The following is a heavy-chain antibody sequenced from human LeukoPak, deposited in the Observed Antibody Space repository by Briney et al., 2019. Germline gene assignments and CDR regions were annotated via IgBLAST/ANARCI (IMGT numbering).Heavy chain of an antibody. CDR3: VKALVGQTSGY. CDR2: IGISAGST. Sequence: GGSLRLSCEASGSTFDNYAMSWVRQAPGKGLEWVSTIGISAGSTYYADAVKGRFTISRDNAKNMIYLQMISLRAEDTAVYYCVKALVGQTSGYWGQGTRVTVST. V-gene: IGHV3-23*01. D-gene: IGHD1-26*01. J-gene: IGHJ4*02. CDR1: GSTFDNYA.